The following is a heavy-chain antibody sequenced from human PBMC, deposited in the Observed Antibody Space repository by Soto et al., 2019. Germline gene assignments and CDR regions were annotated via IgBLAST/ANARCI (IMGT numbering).Heavy chain of an antibody. CDR2: ISADNGNT. CDR3: AREGKEWNDPYYYYGMDV. D-gene: IGHD1-1*01. V-gene: IGHV1-18*04. J-gene: IGHJ6*02. CDR1: GYTFTSYG. Sequence: QFQLVQSGAEVKKPGASVKVSCKASGYTFTSYGISWVRKAPGQGLEWMGWISADNGNTNYAQKLQGRVTMTTDTSKSTAYLELRSLKSDDTAVYYCAREGKEWNDPYYYYGMDVWCQGTTVTVSS.